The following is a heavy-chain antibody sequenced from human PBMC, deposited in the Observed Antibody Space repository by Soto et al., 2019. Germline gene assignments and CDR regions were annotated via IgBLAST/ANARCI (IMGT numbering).Heavy chain of an antibody. CDR3: ARVGVVPAAIRWLPSQDYYGMDV. CDR1: GGSISSGGYY. J-gene: IGHJ6*02. V-gene: IGHV4-31*03. CDR2: IYYSGST. Sequence: SETLSLTCTVSGGSISSGGYYWSWIRQHPGKGLEWIGYIYYSGSTYYNPSLKSRVTISVDTSKNQISLKLSSVTAADTAVYYCARVGVVPAAIRWLPSQDYYGMDVWGQGTTVTVSS. D-gene: IGHD2-2*02.